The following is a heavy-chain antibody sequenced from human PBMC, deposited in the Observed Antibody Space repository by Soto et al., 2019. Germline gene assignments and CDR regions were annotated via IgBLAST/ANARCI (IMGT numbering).Heavy chain of an antibody. CDR1: GLTLGAYS. CDR2: ISDSGSRM. V-gene: IGHV3-48*01. D-gene: IGHD1-26*01. Sequence: VQLVESGGGLVQPGGSLRLSCVVSGLTLGAYSMNWVRQAPGKGLVWVSYISDSGSRMYYADSVKGRFTISRDSARNSLFLQMNSLRAEDTAVYYCAPQGVGATGYLYWGQGTLVTVSS. CDR3: APQGVGATGYLY. J-gene: IGHJ4*02.